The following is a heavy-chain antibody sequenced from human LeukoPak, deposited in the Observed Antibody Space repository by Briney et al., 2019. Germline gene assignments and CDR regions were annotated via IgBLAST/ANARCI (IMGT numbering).Heavy chain of an antibody. Sequence: ASVKVSCKASGYTFTSYGISWVRQAPGQGLEWMGWISAYNGNTNYAQKLQGRVTMTTDTSTSTAYMELRSLRSDDTAVYYCASHSSGWYWYYXYGMDVWGQGTTVTVSS. J-gene: IGHJ6*02. CDR2: ISAYNGNT. V-gene: IGHV1-18*01. D-gene: IGHD6-19*01. CDR1: GYTFTSYG. CDR3: ASHSSGWYWYYXYGMDV.